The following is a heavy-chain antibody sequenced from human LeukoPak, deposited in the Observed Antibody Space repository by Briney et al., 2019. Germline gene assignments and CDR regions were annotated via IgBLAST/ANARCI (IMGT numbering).Heavy chain of an antibody. CDR3: AREGRGDYVDY. CDR1: GFSFSRYS. V-gene: IGHV3-21*06. J-gene: IGHJ4*02. D-gene: IGHD3-16*01. CDR2: ISSSGSFI. Sequence: GGSLRLSCAASGFSFSRYSMNWVRQAPGKGLEWVSSISSSGSFISYADSMMGRFTISRDNAKNSLYQQMHSLRAEDTAVYYCAREGRGDYVDYWGQGILVTVSS.